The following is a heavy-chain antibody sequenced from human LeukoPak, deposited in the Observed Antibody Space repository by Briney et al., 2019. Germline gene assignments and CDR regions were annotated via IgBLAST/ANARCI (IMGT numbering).Heavy chain of an antibody. J-gene: IGHJ4*02. CDR3: ATEIYYYDSSGYSR. V-gene: IGHV1-18*01. CDR1: GYTSTSYG. D-gene: IGHD3-22*01. CDR2: ISAYNGNT. Sequence: ASVKVSCKASGYTSTSYGISWVRQAPGQGLEWMGWISAYNGNTNYAQKLQGRVTMTTDTSTSTAYMELRSLRSDDTAVYYCATEIYYYDSSGYSRWGQGTLVTVSS.